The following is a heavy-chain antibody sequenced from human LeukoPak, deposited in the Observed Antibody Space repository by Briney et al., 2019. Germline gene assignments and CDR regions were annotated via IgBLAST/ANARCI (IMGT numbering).Heavy chain of an antibody. Sequence: GGSLRLSCAASGFTFSSYAMSWVRQAPGKGLEWVAVISYDGSNKYYADSVKGRFTISRDNSKNTLYLQMNSLRAEDTAVYYCAKDVEGYYDSSGHYSYYFDYWGQGTLVTVSS. V-gene: IGHV3-30*18. D-gene: IGHD3-22*01. CDR1: GFTFSSYA. J-gene: IGHJ4*02. CDR3: AKDVEGYYDSSGHYSYYFDY. CDR2: ISYDGSNK.